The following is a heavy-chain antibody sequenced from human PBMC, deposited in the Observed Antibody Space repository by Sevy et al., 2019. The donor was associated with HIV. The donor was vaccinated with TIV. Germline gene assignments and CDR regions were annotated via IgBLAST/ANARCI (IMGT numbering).Heavy chain of an antibody. V-gene: IGHV1-2*02. Sequence: ASVKVSCKASGYTFTGYYMHWVRRAPGQGLEWMGWINPNSGGTNYAQKFQGRVTMTRDTSISTAYMELSRLRSDDTAVYYCARARVAGSYYSMGYWGQGTLVTVSS. CDR3: ARARVAGSYYSMGY. CDR1: GYTFTGYY. J-gene: IGHJ4*02. D-gene: IGHD1-26*01. CDR2: INPNSGGT.